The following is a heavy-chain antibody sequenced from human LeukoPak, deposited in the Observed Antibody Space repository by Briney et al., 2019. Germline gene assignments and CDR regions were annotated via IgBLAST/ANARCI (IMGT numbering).Heavy chain of an antibody. Sequence: GGSLRLSCAASGFTFSSYGMHRVRQAPGKGLEWVAVIWYDGSNKYYADSVKGRFTISRDNSKSTLYLQMDSLRVEDTAVYYCARDRGSDDPIDYWGQGTLVTVSS. CDR2: IWYDGSNK. CDR3: ARDRGSDDPIDY. J-gene: IGHJ4*02. D-gene: IGHD2-15*01. CDR1: GFTFSSYG. V-gene: IGHV3-33*01.